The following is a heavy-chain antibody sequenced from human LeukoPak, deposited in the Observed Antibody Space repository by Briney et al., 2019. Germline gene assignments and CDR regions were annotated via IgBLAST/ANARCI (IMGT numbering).Heavy chain of an antibody. J-gene: IGHJ4*02. CDR2: IYYSRST. D-gene: IGHD3-22*01. CDR3: ARGGGAYYDNSGYYRGGSEFDY. CDR1: GGSISSYY. Sequence: SETLSLTCTVSGGSISSYYWSWIRQPPGKGLEWIGYIYYSRSTNYNPSLKSRVTISVDTSKNQFSLKLSSVTAADTAVYYCARGGGAYYDNSGYYRGGSEFDYWGQGTLVTGSS. V-gene: IGHV4-59*01.